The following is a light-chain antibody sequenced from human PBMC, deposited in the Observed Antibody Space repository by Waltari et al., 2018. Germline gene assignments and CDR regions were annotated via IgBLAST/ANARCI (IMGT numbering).Light chain of an antibody. V-gene: IGKV4-1*01. CDR2: WAS. J-gene: IGKJ4*01. CDR1: QSVLSSSNNKNY. Sequence: DIVMTQSPDSLAVSLGERATLHCNSSQSVLSSSNNKNYLACYQQKPRQPPKLLISWASTRESGVPDRFSGSGSGTDFTLTISSLQAEDVAVYYCQQYYSTPLTFGGGTKVEIK. CDR3: QQYYSTPLT.